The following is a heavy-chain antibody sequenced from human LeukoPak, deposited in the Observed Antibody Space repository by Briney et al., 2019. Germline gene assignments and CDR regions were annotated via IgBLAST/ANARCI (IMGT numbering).Heavy chain of an antibody. V-gene: IGHV3-23*01. CDR1: GFTFTTYS. Sequence: PGGSLRLSCAASGFTFTTYSMSWVRQAPGKGLEWVSGISGSGSSTYYADSVKGRFTISRDDSKNMVYLQMNSLRAEDTAVYYCAKGVRWSGTYYFDYWGQGTLVTVSS. CDR3: AKGVRWSGTYYFDY. D-gene: IGHD3-3*01. J-gene: IGHJ4*02. CDR2: ISGSGSST.